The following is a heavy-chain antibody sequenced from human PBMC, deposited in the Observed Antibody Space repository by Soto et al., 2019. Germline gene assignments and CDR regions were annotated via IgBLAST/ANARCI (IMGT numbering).Heavy chain of an antibody. J-gene: IGHJ6*02. CDR1: GFTFGTYT. Sequence: EVQLVESGGGLVKPGGSLRLSCAASGFTFGTYTMNWVRQAPGKGLEWVSSIGTSSSNIYYADSVRGRFTISRDNAKDSLYLQMSSLRAEDTAVYYCARVMCGDCSTYYYYSMDVWGQGTTVTVSS. D-gene: IGHD2-21*02. V-gene: IGHV3-21*01. CDR2: IGTSSSNI. CDR3: ARVMCGDCSTYYYYSMDV.